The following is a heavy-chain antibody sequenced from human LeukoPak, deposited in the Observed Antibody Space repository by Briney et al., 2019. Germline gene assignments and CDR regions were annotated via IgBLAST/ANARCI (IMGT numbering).Heavy chain of an antibody. J-gene: IGHJ6*02. CDR1: GYTFTSYG. Sequence: ASVTVSCKASGYTFTSYGISWVRQAPGQGLEWMGWISAYNGNTNYAQKLQGRVTMTTDTSTSTAYMELRSLRSDDSAVYYCAREGRGYSSCWTNYYYYGMDVWGQGTTVTVSS. D-gene: IGHD6-19*01. V-gene: IGHV1-18*01. CDR3: AREGRGYSSCWTNYYYYGMDV. CDR2: ISAYNGNT.